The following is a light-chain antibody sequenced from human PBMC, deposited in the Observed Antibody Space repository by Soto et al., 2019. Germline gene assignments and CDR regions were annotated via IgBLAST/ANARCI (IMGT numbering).Light chain of an antibody. CDR2: AAS. CDR3: QLYGGSRMFS. V-gene: IGKV3-20*01. CDR1: QSISSSY. Sequence: EIVLTQSPGTLSLSPGEGATLSCRTSQSISSSYLAWYQQKPGQAPRLLIYAASSSATGIPDRFSGSGSGTDFTLTSSRLEPEDFAVYYCQLYGGSRMFSFGQGTKLEIK. J-gene: IGKJ2*01.